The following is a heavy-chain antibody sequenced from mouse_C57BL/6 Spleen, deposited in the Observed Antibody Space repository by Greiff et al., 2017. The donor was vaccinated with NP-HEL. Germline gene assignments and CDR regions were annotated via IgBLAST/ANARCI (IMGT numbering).Heavy chain of an antibody. Sequence: EVMLVESGGGLVKPGGSLKLSCAASGFTFSDYGMHWVRQAPEKGLEWVAYISSGSSTIYYADTVKGRFTISRDNAKNTLFLQMTSLRSEDTAMYYCARGDDGYPYAMDYWGQGTSVTVSS. CDR1: GFTFSDYG. D-gene: IGHD2-3*01. V-gene: IGHV5-17*01. J-gene: IGHJ4*01. CDR3: ARGDDGYPYAMDY. CDR2: ISSGSSTI.